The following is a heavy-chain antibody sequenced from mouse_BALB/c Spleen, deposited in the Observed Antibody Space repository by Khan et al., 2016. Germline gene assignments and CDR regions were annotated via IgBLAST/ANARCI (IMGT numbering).Heavy chain of an antibody. CDR1: GYIFANYG. J-gene: IGHJ2*01. CDR2: INTNTGEA. Sequence: QIQLVQSGPELKKPGETVKLSCKASGYIFANYGMNWVKQAPGKGLQWMGWINTNTGEAAYADDFEGRFAFSVETSASHAYLQIHNIKRENAATYCGARADYWGQGTTLTGSS. V-gene: IGHV9-3-1*01. CDR3: ARADY.